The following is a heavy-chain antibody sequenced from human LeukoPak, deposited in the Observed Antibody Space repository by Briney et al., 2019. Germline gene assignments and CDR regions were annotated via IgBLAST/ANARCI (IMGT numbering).Heavy chain of an antibody. CDR1: GGSISSYY. CDR3: ARLGDSSSRLYYFDY. CDR2: FHYSVSA. D-gene: IGHD6-6*01. Sequence: SETLSLTCTVSGGSISSYYWSWIRQPPGKGLEWIGYFHYSVSANYNPSLKSRVTISVDTSKNQFSLKLSSVTAADTAVYYCARLGDSSSRLYYFDYWGQGTLVTVSS. J-gene: IGHJ4*02. V-gene: IGHV4-59*08.